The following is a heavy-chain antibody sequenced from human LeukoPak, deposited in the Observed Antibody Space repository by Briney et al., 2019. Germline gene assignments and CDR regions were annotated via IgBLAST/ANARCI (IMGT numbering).Heavy chain of an antibody. CDR2: ITGSGPYM. V-gene: IGHV3-21*06. J-gene: IGHJ4*02. D-gene: IGHD3-10*01. CDR3: VRDVGAVRGEVYFDY. Sequence: GGSLRLSCAASEFTFSDYSMNWVRLSPGQGLEWVSSITGSGPYMLYADSVKHRFTISRDNTKNLLYLEMNSLRAEDTAMYFCVRDVGAVRGEVYFDYWGQGTLVTVSS. CDR1: EFTFSDYS.